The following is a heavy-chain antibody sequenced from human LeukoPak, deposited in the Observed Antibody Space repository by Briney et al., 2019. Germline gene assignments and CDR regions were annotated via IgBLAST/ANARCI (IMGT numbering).Heavy chain of an antibody. V-gene: IGHV7-4-1*02. CDR3: ARVSKGAVAGPTSAFDI. Sequence: ASVKVSCKASGYTFTSYAMNWVRQAPGQGLEWMGWINTNTGNPTYAQGFTGRFVFSLDTSVSTAYLQISSLKAEDTAVYYCARVSKGAVAGPTSAFDIWGQGTMVTVSS. CDR1: GYTFTSYA. D-gene: IGHD6-19*01. CDR2: INTNTGNP. J-gene: IGHJ3*02.